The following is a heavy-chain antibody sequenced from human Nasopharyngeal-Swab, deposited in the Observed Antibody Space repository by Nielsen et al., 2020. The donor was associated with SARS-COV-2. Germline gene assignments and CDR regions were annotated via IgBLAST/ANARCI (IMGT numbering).Heavy chain of an antibody. CDR3: ARGFVDDAFDT. V-gene: IGHV3-23*03. Sequence: VRQAPGKGLERVSVIYSGGSSTYYADSVKGRFTISRDNSKNTLYLQMNSLRAEDTAVYYCARGFVDDAFDTWGQGTMVTVSS. CDR2: IYSGGSST. J-gene: IGHJ3*02. D-gene: IGHD3/OR15-3a*01.